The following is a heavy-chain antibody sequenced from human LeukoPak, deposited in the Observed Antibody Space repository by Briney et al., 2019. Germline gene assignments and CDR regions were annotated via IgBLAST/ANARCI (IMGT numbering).Heavy chain of an antibody. CDR1: GGPISSSSYY. J-gene: IGHJ5*02. Sequence: SETLSLTCTVSGGPISSSSYYWGWIRQPPGKGLEWIGSIYYSGSTYYNPSLKSRVTISVDTSKNQFSLKLSSVTAADTAVYYCARNGYGDYEVVGGWFDPWGQGTLVTVSS. CDR2: IYYSGST. V-gene: IGHV4-39*07. D-gene: IGHD4-17*01. CDR3: ARNGYGDYEVVGGWFDP.